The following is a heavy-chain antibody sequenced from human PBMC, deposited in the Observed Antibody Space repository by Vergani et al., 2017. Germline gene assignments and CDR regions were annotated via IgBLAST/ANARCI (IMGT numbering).Heavy chain of an antibody. J-gene: IGHJ2*01. Sequence: QVQLVQSGAEVKKPGASVKVSCKVSGYTLTELSMHSVRQDPGKGLEWMGGFESEDGETIYAQKFQGRVPMTEDTSTDTAYMALSSLRSEDTAVYYCATRGVVATTDWYFDLWGRGTLVTGSS. CDR3: ATRGVVATTDWYFDL. D-gene: IGHD5-12*01. CDR2: FESEDGET. CDR1: GYTLTELS. V-gene: IGHV1-24*01.